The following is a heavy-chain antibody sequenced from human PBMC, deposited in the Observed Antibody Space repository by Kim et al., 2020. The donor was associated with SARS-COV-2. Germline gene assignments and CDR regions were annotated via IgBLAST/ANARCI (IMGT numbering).Heavy chain of an antibody. CDR2: ISYDGSNK. J-gene: IGHJ4*02. V-gene: IGHV3-30-3*01. CDR3: ARVPRTTRWFDY. D-gene: IGHD1-1*01. CDR1: GFTFSSYA. Sequence: GGSLRLSCAASGFTFSSYAMHWVRQAPGKGLEWVAVISYDGSNKYYADSVKGRFTISRDNSKNTLYLQMNSLRAEDTAVYYCARVPRTTRWFDYWGQGTLVTVSS.